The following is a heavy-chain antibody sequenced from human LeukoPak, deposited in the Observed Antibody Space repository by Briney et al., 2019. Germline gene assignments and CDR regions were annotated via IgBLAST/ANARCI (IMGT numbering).Heavy chain of an antibody. J-gene: IGHJ5*02. CDR3: AKDDRLT. V-gene: IGHV3-30*18. Sequence: PGRSLRLSCAASGFTFSSYGMHWVRQAPGKGLEWVAVISYDGSNKYYADPVKGRFTISRDNSKNTLYLQMNSLRAEDTAVYYCAKDDRLTWGQGTLVTVSS. CDR2: ISYDGSNK. CDR1: GFTFSSYG.